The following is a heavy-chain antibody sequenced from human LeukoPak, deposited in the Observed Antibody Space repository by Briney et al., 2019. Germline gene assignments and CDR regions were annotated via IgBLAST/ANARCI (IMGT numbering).Heavy chain of an antibody. CDR2: IYYSGST. Sequence: SETLSLTCTVSGGSISSYYWSWIRQPPGKGLEWIGYIYYSGSTNYNPSLKSRVTISVDTSKDQFSLKLSSVTAADTAVYYCARLTVLRAFDIWGQGTMVTVSS. V-gene: IGHV4-59*08. D-gene: IGHD2/OR15-2a*01. CDR1: GGSISSYY. J-gene: IGHJ3*02. CDR3: ARLTVLRAFDI.